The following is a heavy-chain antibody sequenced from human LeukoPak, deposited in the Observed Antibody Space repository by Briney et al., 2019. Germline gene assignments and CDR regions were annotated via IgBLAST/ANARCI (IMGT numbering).Heavy chain of an antibody. CDR3: ARDAGNSSGWYGLWRSDYYMDV. D-gene: IGHD6-19*01. Sequence: TGGSLRLSCAASGFTFNRDWTAWVRQAPGKGLEWVANIKQDGSEKYYVDSAKGRFTISRDNAKNSLYLQMNSLRAEDTAVYYCARDAGNSSGWYGLWRSDYYMDVWGKGTTVTVSS. J-gene: IGHJ6*03. CDR2: IKQDGSEK. V-gene: IGHV3-7*01. CDR1: GFTFNRDW.